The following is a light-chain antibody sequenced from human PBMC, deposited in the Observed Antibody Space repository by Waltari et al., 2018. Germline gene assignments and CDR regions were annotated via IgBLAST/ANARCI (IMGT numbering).Light chain of an antibody. V-gene: IGKV1-5*03. J-gene: IGKJ1*01. CDR1: QNLDRL. Sequence: TQSPSTLSAFVGDKVTITCRASQNLDRLLAWYQQKPGKAPRLLIYMASNLESGVPSRFSGSGSGTEFTLTINSLQPDDFATYYCQQYINYRTFGQGTKVQ. CDR2: MAS. CDR3: QQYINYRT.